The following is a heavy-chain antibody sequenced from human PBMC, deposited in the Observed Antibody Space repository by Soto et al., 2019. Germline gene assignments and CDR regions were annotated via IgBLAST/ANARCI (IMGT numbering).Heavy chain of an antibody. J-gene: IGHJ4*02. CDR3: SRDCPCGLGYCTNGACFPNDF. D-gene: IGHD2-8*01. Sequence: GGSLRLSCTTSGFTFGDYAMSWFRQTPGKGLEWVGFVRTYAYGETTEYAASVKGRFTVGRDNSSSTAYLHMSSLKTEDTGVYFCSRDCPCGLGYCTNGACFPNDFWGQGTLVTVSS. V-gene: IGHV3-49*03. CDR1: GFTFGDYA. CDR2: VRTYAYGETT.